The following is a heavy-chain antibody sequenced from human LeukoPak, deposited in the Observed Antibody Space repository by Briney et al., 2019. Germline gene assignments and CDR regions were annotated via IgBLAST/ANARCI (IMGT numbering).Heavy chain of an antibody. CDR2: INPSSSGT. Sequence: ASVTVSCKASGYTFTGYYIHWVRQAPGQGLEWMGRINPSSSGTNSAQKFQDRVILTRDTSISTAYMELSSLRSDDTAVYYCARTKSYDFWIGGSLRPPENYNMDVWGQGTTVTVSS. D-gene: IGHD3-3*01. CDR3: ARTKSYDFWIGGSLRPPENYNMDV. CDR1: GYTFTGYY. V-gene: IGHV1-2*06. J-gene: IGHJ6*02.